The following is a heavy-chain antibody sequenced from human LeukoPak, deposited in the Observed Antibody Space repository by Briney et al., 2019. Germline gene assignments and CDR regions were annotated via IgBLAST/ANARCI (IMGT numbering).Heavy chain of an antibody. CDR2: ISYDGSNK. CDR3: AKSGCSSTSCYVNY. CDR1: GFTFSDYG. Sequence: GGSPRLSCAASGFTFSDYGMHWVRQAPGKGLEWVAVISYDGSNKYYADSVKGRFTISRDSSRNTLYLQMNSLRTEDTAVYYCAKSGCSSTSCYVNYWGQGTLATVSS. J-gene: IGHJ4*02. D-gene: IGHD2-2*01. V-gene: IGHV3-30*18.